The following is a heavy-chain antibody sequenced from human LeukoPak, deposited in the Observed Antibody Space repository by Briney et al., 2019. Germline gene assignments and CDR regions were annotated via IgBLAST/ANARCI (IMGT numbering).Heavy chain of an antibody. CDR3: TTVQSPSHYYGSGEIDY. CDR2: IKSKTDGGTT. D-gene: IGHD3-10*01. Sequence: GGSLRLSCAASGFTFSNAWMSWVRQAPGKGLEWVGRIKSKTDGGTTDYVAPVKGRFTISRDDSKNTLYLQMNSLKTEDTTVYYCTTVQSPSHYYGSGEIDYWGQGTLVTVSS. J-gene: IGHJ4*02. V-gene: IGHV3-15*01. CDR1: GFTFSNAW.